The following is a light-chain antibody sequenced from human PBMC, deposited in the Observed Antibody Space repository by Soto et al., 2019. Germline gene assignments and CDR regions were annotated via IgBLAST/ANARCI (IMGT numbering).Light chain of an antibody. Sequence: QSVLTQPASVSGSPGQSITISCAGTNSDVGNYNLVSWYQQHPGKAPKLIIFEVSRRPSGVSYRFSGSKSGNTASLTISGLQAEDESDYYCCSYVDINTVVFGGGTKLTVL. V-gene: IGLV2-23*02. CDR1: NSDVGNYNL. CDR3: CSYVDINTVV. J-gene: IGLJ2*01. CDR2: EVS.